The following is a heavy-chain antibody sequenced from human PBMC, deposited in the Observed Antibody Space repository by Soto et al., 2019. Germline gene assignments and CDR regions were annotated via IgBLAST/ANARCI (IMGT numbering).Heavy chain of an antibody. CDR1: GGTFGNSA. CDR3: AKVMAAAGFDS. V-gene: IGHV1-69*01. J-gene: IGHJ4*02. CDR2: IIPVFGTV. Sequence: QVKLVQSGAEVKKPGSSVKVSCKASGGTFGNSAISWVRQDPGQGLEWMGGIIPVFGTVNYAQKFEGRVTITADESTSTVCMEMSRLTSEETAVYYCAKVMAAAGFDSWGQGTLVTVSS. D-gene: IGHD2-15*01.